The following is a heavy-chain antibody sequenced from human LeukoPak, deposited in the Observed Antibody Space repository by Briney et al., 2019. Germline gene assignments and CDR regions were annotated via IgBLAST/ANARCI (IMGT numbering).Heavy chain of an antibody. CDR2: LSYDGTTK. Sequence: PGGSLRLSCAASGFTFSHYDMHWVRQAPGKGLEWVVVLSYDGTTKYYADSVKGRFTISRDNSKTTLYLQMNSLRTEDTAVYYCARRGLGSSWHSMDSWGQGTLVTVSS. CDR1: GFTFSHYD. V-gene: IGHV3-30*03. J-gene: IGHJ4*02. D-gene: IGHD6-13*01. CDR3: ARRGLGSSWHSMDS.